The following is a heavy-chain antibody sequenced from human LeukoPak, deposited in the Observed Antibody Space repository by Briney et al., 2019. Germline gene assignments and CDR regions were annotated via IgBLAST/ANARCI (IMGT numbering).Heavy chain of an antibody. CDR1: GFTFSSYA. V-gene: IGHV3-23*01. J-gene: IGHJ4*02. CDR3: AKQAASESPVNY. Sequence: GASLRLSCAASGFTFSSYAMSWVRQAPGKGLEWVSAISGSGGSTYYADSVKGRFTTSRDNSKDTLYLPMNSLRAEDTAVYYCAKQAASESPVNYWGQGTLVTVSS. D-gene: IGHD6-25*01. CDR2: ISGSGGST.